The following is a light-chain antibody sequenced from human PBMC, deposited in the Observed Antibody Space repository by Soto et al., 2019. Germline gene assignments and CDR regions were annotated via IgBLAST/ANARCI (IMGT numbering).Light chain of an antibody. V-gene: IGKV1-5*03. CDR2: KTS. J-gene: IGKJ1*01. CDR1: QSITMW. CDR3: QHWTDYSWT. Sequence: DIQMTQSPSTLSASVGDRVTITCRASQSITMWLAWYQQKPGKAPNLLIYKTSSLESGVPSRFSGSGSGTEFTLTISSLQPDDFATYYCQHWTDYSWTFGQGTKVEVK.